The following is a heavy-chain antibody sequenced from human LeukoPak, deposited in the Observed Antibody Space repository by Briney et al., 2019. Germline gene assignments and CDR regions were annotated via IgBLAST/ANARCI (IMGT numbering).Heavy chain of an antibody. CDR2: IYPGDSDT. V-gene: IGHV5-51*01. CDR3: ARTTMVRGVTRHFDY. Sequence: GESLKISCKGSGYSFTSYWIGWVRQMPGKGLEWMGIIYPGDSDTRHSPSFQGQVTISADKSISTAYLQWSSLKASDTAMYYCARTTMVRGVTRHFDYWGQGTLVTVSS. J-gene: IGHJ4*02. CDR1: GYSFTSYW. D-gene: IGHD3-10*01.